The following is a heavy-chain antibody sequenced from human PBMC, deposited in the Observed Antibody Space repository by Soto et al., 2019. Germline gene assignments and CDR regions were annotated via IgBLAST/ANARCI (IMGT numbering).Heavy chain of an antibody. V-gene: IGHV6-1*01. J-gene: IGHJ4*02. CDR1: GDSISSNSAA. CDR3: ASYRYDY. D-gene: IGHD4-4*01. CDR2: TYYRSRWYH. Sequence: QVQLQQSGPGLVKPSQTLSLTCAISGDSISSNSAAWNWIRQSPSRGFEWLGRTYYRSRWYHDYAVSVKSRIIINPDTSKNQVSLQLNSVNPDDTAVYYCASYRYDYWGQGTVVTVSS.